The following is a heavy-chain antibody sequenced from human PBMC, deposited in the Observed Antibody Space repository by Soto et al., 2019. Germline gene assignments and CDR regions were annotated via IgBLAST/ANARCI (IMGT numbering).Heavy chain of an antibody. CDR2: ISGSGDST. D-gene: IGHD3-22*01. CDR1: GFTLSDYA. CDR3: AKYAYITTLNDAFDI. J-gene: IGHJ3*02. Sequence: EVQLLESGGGLEQPGGSLRLSCAASGFTLSDYAMSWVRQAPGKGLEWVSAISGSGDSTYYADSVKGRFTISRDNSKSTLYLQMNSLRAEDTAVYYCAKYAYITTLNDAFDIWGQGTKVTISS. V-gene: IGHV3-23*01.